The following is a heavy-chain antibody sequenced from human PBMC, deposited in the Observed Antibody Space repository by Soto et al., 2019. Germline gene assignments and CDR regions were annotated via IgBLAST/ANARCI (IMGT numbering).Heavy chain of an antibody. Sequence: GSLRLSCAASGFTFSGFSMNWVRQAPGKGLEWVSSVTSSPSSMFYADSVKGRFTISRDDAKDSLFLQMNSLRADDTAVYYCAREADFASSGYVLDYWGLGTLVTVSS. CDR2: VTSSPSSM. J-gene: IGHJ4*02. CDR1: GFTFSGFS. CDR3: AREADFASSGYVLDY. V-gene: IGHV3-21*01. D-gene: IGHD3-22*01.